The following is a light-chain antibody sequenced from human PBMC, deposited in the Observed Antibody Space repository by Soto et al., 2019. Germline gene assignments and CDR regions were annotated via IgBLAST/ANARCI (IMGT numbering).Light chain of an antibody. J-gene: IGKJ1*01. V-gene: IGKV3-20*01. CDR2: GAS. CDR3: QQYSSSPWT. Sequence: EIVLTQSPGTLSLSPGERATLSCRAGQSVSNTYLAWYQQKPGQAPRLLIYGASSRATGIPDRFSGSGSGTDFSLTICRVEPEDFAVYYCQQYSSSPWTFGQGTKVEIK. CDR1: QSVSNTY.